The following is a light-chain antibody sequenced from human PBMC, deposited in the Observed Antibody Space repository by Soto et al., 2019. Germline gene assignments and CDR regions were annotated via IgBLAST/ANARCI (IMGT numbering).Light chain of an antibody. Sequence: EIVLTQSPATLSLSPGERATLSCRASQSVSRYLAWYQQKPGQAPRLLIYDASNRATGIPARFSGSGSGTDFILTISSLEPEDFAVYYCQQRSNWPQLTFGGGTKVEIK. CDR1: QSVSRY. CDR3: QQRSNWPQLT. J-gene: IGKJ4*01. CDR2: DAS. V-gene: IGKV3-11*01.